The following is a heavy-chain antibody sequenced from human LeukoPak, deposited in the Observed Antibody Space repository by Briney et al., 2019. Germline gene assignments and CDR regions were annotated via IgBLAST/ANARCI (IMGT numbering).Heavy chain of an antibody. Sequence: SQTLSLTCTVSGGSISSGGYYWSWIRQHPGKGLEWIGYIYYSGSTCYNPSLKSRVTISVDTSKNQFSLKLSSVTAADTAVYYCARFYDSSGLDWFDPWGQGTLVIVSS. J-gene: IGHJ5*02. CDR2: IYYSGST. V-gene: IGHV4-31*03. CDR3: ARFYDSSGLDWFDP. D-gene: IGHD3-22*01. CDR1: GGSISSGGYY.